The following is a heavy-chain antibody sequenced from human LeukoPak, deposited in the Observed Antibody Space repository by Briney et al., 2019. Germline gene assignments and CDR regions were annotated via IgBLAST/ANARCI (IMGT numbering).Heavy chain of an antibody. CDR2: INTNSGDT. J-gene: IGHJ3*02. Sequence: RASVKVSCKASGYTFIDYYMHWVRQAPGQGLEWMGWINTNSGDTKYAQKFQGRVTMTRDTSITTAYMELNSLTSDDTAVYYCASKGAGYCHSTNCQGALDIWGQGTMVTVSS. CDR1: GYTFIDYY. CDR3: ASKGAGYCHSTNCQGALDI. D-gene: IGHD2-2*01. V-gene: IGHV1-2*02.